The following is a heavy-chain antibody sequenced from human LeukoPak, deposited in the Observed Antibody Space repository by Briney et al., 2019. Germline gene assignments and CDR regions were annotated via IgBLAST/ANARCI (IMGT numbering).Heavy chain of an antibody. J-gene: IGHJ5*02. V-gene: IGHV3-48*01. CDR3: ATPARGGSALP. Sequence: GGSLRLSCAASGFTFSSYSMNWVRQAPGKGLEWVSYISSSSSTIYYADSVKGRFTISRDNAKNSLYLQMNSLRAEDTAVYYCATPARGGSALPWGQGTLVTVSS. CDR2: ISSSSSTI. CDR1: GFTFSSYS. D-gene: IGHD6-19*01.